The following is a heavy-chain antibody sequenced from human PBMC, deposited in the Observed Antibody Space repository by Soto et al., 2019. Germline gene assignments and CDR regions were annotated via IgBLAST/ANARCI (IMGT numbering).Heavy chain of an antibody. CDR2: INHSGST. J-gene: IGHJ4*02. CDR1: GGSFSGYY. CDR3: AREFDSRRSLTSYFDY. V-gene: IGHV4-34*01. Sequence: QVQLQQWGAGLLKPSETLSLTCAVYGGSFSGYYWSWIRQPPGKGLEWIGEINHSGSTNYNPSLKSRVTISVDTSKNQFSLKLSSVTAADTAVYYCAREFDSRRSLTSYFDYWGQGTLVTVSS. D-gene: IGHD4-17*01.